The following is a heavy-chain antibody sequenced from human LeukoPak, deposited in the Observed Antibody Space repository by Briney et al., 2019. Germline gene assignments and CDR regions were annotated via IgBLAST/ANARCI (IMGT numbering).Heavy chain of an antibody. Sequence: GGSLRLSCAASGFTFDDYGMSWVRQAPGKGLEWVSGINWNGGSTGYADSVKGRFTISRDNAKNSLYLQMNSLRAEDTALYYCARLNSDSNLYYFDYWGQGTLVTVSS. CDR1: GFTFDDYG. V-gene: IGHV3-20*04. CDR2: INWNGGST. J-gene: IGHJ4*02. CDR3: ARLNSDSNLYYFDY. D-gene: IGHD4-11*01.